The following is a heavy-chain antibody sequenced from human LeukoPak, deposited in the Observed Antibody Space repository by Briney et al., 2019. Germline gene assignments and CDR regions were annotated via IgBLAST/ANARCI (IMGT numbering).Heavy chain of an antibody. Sequence: GGSLRLSCAASGFTFSDYYMSWIRQAPGKGLEWVSYISSSGSTIYYADSVKGRFTISRDNAKNSLYLQMNSLRAEDTAVYYCAKDRGDLPPYFDYWGQGTLVTVSS. CDR3: AKDRGDLPPYFDY. CDR2: ISSSGSTI. J-gene: IGHJ4*02. CDR1: GFTFSDYY. D-gene: IGHD2-21*02. V-gene: IGHV3-11*04.